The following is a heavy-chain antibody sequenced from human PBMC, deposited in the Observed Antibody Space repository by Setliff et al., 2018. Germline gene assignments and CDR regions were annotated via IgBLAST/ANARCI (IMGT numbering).Heavy chain of an antibody. CDR1: GASISSGTYY. CDR3: ARTGTYRYFDY. Sequence: PSETLSLTCTVSGASISSGTYYWGWIRQPPGKGLEWIGRIHYLGTTYSNASLASRLTMSADTSKNQFSLRLTSVTAADTAVYYCARTGTYRYFDYWGQGTRVTVSS. CDR2: IHYLGTT. V-gene: IGHV4-39*01. D-gene: IGHD1-1*01. J-gene: IGHJ4*02.